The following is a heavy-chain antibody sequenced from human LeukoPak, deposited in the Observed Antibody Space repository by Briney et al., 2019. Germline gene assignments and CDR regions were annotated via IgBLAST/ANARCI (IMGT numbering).Heavy chain of an antibody. V-gene: IGHV4-31*03. J-gene: IGHJ5*02. CDR1: GVSISSGGFH. D-gene: IGHD3-3*01. CDR2: IYYSGGT. CDR3: ARGSDFWGGP. Sequence: MSSQTLSLTCSVSGVSISSGGFHCSWIRQHPGKGLEWIGYIYYSGGTYYNPSLQSRVTMSLDTSKNEFSLKLSSVTAADTAVYYCARGSDFWGGPWGQGTLVTVSS.